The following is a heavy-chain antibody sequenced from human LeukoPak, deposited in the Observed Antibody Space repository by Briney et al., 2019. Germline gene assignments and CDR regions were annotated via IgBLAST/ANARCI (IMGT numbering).Heavy chain of an antibody. CDR1: GFTFSSYA. V-gene: IGHV3-23*01. J-gene: IGHJ4*02. D-gene: IGHD3-16*02. CDR3: AAQKRGNYRPYYFDY. CDR2: ISGSGGYT. Sequence: PGGSLRLSCAASGFTFSSYAMSWVRQAPGKGLEWVSGISGSGGYTYYADSVKGRFTISRDNSKNTLFLQMNSLRAEDTAVYYCAAQKRGNYRPYYFDYWGQGTLVTVSS.